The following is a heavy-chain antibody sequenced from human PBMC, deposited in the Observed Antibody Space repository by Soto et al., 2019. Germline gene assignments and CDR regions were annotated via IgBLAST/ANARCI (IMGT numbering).Heavy chain of an antibody. CDR1: GFTFSSFA. CDR2: ISGSGGST. Sequence: GGSLRLSCAASGFTFSSFAMSWVRQAPGKGLEWVSTISGSGGSTYYADSVKGRFTISRDNSKNTLYLQMYSPRAEDTAVYYCAKFFFQESGYDAFDIWGQGTMVTVSS. CDR3: AKFFFQESGYDAFDI. D-gene: IGHD2-15*01. J-gene: IGHJ3*02. V-gene: IGHV3-23*01.